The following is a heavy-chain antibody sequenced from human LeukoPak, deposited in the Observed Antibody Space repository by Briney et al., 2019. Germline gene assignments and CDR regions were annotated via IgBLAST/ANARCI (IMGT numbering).Heavy chain of an antibody. CDR2: VNSDGANT. CDR1: GFTFSSYA. CDR3: ARGGYYGSFDY. Sequence: PGGSLRLSCAASGFTFSSYAMSWVRQAPGQGLVWVSHVNSDGANTSSADSVKGRFTISRDDAKNTLFLQMNSLRAEDTAVYYCARGGYYGSFDYWGQGTLVTVSS. V-gene: IGHV3-74*01. D-gene: IGHD3-22*01. J-gene: IGHJ4*02.